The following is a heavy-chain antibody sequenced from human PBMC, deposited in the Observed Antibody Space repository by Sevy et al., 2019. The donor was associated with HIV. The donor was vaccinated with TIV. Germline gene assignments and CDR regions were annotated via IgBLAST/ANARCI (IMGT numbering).Heavy chain of an antibody. CDR1: GFTFGDYA. CDR2: IRSKAYRGTT. D-gene: IGHD1-1*01. J-gene: IGHJ6*02. V-gene: IGHV3-49*04. Sequence: GGSLRLSCTASGFTFGDYAMSWVRQAPGKGLEWVGFIRSKAYRGTTEDAASVKGRFTISRDDSKSIAYLQMNSLKTEDTAVYYCTRATTGKFYYYYGMDVWGQGTTVTVSS. CDR3: TRATTGKFYYYYGMDV.